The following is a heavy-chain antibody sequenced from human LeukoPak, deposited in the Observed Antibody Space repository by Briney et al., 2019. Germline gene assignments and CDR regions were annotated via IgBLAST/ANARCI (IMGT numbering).Heavy chain of an antibody. CDR3: ARGPNPDYYVSSGYGGDFDY. J-gene: IGHJ4*02. Sequence: SETVSLTCAVYGGSFSGYYWSWIRQPPGKGLVWIGEINHSGSTNYNPSLKSRVTISVDTSKNQFSLRLSSVTAADTAVYYCARGPNPDYYVSSGYGGDFDYWGQGTLVTVSS. CDR2: INHSGST. V-gene: IGHV4-34*01. D-gene: IGHD3-22*01. CDR1: GGSFSGYY.